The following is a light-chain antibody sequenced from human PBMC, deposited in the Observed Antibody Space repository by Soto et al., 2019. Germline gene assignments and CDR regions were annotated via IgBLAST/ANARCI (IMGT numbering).Light chain of an antibody. J-gene: IGLJ3*02. Sequence: QAVVTQEPSLTVSPGGTFTLTCGSSTGAVTSGYYPNWFQQKPGQAPRALISSTSNKHSWTPARFSGSLLGGKAALTLSGVQPEDEAEYYCLLYYGGALWVFGGGTKLTVL. CDR3: LLYYGGALWV. CDR2: STS. V-gene: IGLV7-43*01. CDR1: TGAVTSGYY.